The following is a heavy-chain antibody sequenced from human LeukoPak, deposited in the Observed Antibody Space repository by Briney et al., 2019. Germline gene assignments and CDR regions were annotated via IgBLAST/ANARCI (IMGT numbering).Heavy chain of an antibody. J-gene: IGHJ3*02. CDR1: GGSISSSNW. V-gene: IGHV4-4*02. CDR3: ARDSALVGAHDAFNI. Sequence: PSGTLSLTCAVSGGSISSSNWWSWVRQPPGQGLEWIGEIYHSGSTNYNPSLKSRVTISVDKSKNQFSLKLSSVTAADTAVYYCARDSALVGAHDAFNIWGQGTMVTVSS. D-gene: IGHD1-26*01. CDR2: IYHSGST.